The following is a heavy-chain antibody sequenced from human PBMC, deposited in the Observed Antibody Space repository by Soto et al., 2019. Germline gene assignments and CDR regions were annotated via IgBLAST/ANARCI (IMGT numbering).Heavy chain of an antibody. CDR3: ARTSLDYICDY. CDR2: INPSGGST. J-gene: IGHJ4*02. Sequence: QVQLVQSGAEVKKPGAAVKVSCKASGYTFTNYYIHWVRQAPVQGLEWMGVINPSGGSTTYAQRFQGRVTLTRDTSTSTVYMQMSSLSSGDTAIYYCARTSLDYICDYWGQGTLVTVSS. V-gene: IGHV1-46*01. D-gene: IGHD4-4*01. CDR1: GYTFTNYY.